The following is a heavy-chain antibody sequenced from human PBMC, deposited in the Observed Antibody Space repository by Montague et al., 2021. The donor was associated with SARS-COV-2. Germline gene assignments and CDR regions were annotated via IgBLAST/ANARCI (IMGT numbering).Heavy chain of an antibody. D-gene: IGHD5-24*01. CDR1: GGSVTSGDYY. V-gene: IGHV4-61*08. Sequence: SETLSLTCTVSGGSVTSGDYYWTWIRQPPGKGLEWIGYIYYTGSTNYNPSLKSRVTISMGTSKNQFSLKVDSVTAADTAVYYCATEMPAYDVFDFWGQGTMVTVSS. J-gene: IGHJ3*01. CDR3: ATEMPAYDVFDF. CDR2: IYYTGST.